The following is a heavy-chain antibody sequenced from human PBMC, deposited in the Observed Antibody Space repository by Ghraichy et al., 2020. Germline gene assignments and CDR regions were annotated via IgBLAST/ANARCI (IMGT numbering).Heavy chain of an antibody. CDR3: ARHRVVRGTFYYYMDV. CDR2: MSIGRTP. V-gene: IGHV4-39*01. J-gene: IGHJ6*03. CDR1: GASINSNTDH. Sequence: ETLSLTCTVSGASINSNTDHWGWIRQPPGQGLEWIGIMSIGRTPYYSSSLKSRVTISVDTSRNHLSLNLRSVTAADTAIYYCARHRVVRGTFYYYMDVWGKGTTVTVSS. D-gene: IGHD2-2*01.